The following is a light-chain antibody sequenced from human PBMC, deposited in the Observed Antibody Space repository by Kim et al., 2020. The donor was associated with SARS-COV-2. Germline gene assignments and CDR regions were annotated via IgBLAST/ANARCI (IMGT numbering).Light chain of an antibody. CDR2: YDD. CDR1: SSNIGNNA. V-gene: IGLV1-36*01. CDR3: AAWDDSLNGVI. Sequence: QRVTMSCSGSSSNIGNNAVNWYQLLPGKAPKLLIYYDDLLPSGVSDRFSGSKSGTSASLAISGLQSEDEADYYGAAWDDSLNGVIFGGGAQLTVL. J-gene: IGLJ2*01.